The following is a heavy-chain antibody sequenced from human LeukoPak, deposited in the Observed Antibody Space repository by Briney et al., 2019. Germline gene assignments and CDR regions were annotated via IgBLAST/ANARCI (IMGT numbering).Heavy chain of an antibody. CDR2: ISGSGGST. CDR1: GFTFSSYG. CDR3: AKFRGLGELSLVPGGYYYYMDV. J-gene: IGHJ6*03. D-gene: IGHD3-16*02. Sequence: SGGSLRLSCAASGFTFSSYGMSWVRQAPGKGLEWVSAISGSGGSTYYADSVKGRFTISRDNSKNTLYLQMNSLRAEDTAVYYCAKFRGLGELSLVPGGYYYYMDVWGKGTTVTISS. V-gene: IGHV3-23*01.